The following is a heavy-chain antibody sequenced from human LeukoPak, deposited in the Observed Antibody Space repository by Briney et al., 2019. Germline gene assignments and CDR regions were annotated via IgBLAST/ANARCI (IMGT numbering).Heavy chain of an antibody. Sequence: PGGSLRLSCAASGFTFSGSAMPWVRQASGKGLEWVGRIRSKANSYATAYAASVKGRFTISRDDSKNTAYLQMNSLKTEDTAVYYCTRYTSGSYDWFDPWGQGTLVTVSS. CDR1: GFTFSGSA. CDR3: TRYTSGSYDWFDP. D-gene: IGHD1-26*01. V-gene: IGHV3-73*01. CDR2: IRSKANSYAT. J-gene: IGHJ5*02.